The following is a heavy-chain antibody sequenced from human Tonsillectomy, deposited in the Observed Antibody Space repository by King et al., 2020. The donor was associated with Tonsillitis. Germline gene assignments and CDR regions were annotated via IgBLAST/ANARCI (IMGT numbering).Heavy chain of an antibody. CDR3: ERGSRGSGKSYHLGSHYYYGMDV. J-gene: IGHJ6*02. V-gene: IGHV1-3*04. CDR2: LNTDNGNP. CDR1: GYTFTIYA. Sequence: QLVQSGAEVKRPGASVKVSCKASGYTFTIYAIHWVRQAPGQRLEWMGWLNTDNGNPKYSQKFQGRVTITRDNSASTAYMELTRLRSEDTAVYYCERGSRGSGKSYHLGSHYYYGMDVWGQGTTVTVSS. D-gene: IGHD3-10*01.